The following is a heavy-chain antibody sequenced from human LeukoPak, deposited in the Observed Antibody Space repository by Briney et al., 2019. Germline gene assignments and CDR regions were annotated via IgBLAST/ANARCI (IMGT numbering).Heavy chain of an antibody. CDR1: GGSISSNSYY. CDR2: IYYSGST. D-gene: IGHD3-10*01. CDR3: ARTRYYYNSRSYGAPYYFDY. J-gene: IGHJ4*02. V-gene: IGHV4-39*01. Sequence: SETLSLTCAVSGGSISSNSYYWGWIRQPPGKGLEWIGSIYYSGSTCYNPSLKSRVTISVDTSKNQFSLKLSSVTAADTAVYYCARTRYYYNSRSYGAPYYFDYWGQGTLVTVSS.